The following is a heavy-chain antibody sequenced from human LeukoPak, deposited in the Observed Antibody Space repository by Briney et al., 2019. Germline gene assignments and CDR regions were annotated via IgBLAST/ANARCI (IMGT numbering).Heavy chain of an antibody. CDR2: ISSSSSYI. J-gene: IGHJ6*02. V-gene: IGHV3-21*01. Sequence: GGSLRLSCAASGFTFSSYCMNWVRQAPGKGLEWVSSISSSSSYIYYADSVKGRFTISRDNAKNSLYLQMNSLRAENTAVYYWARVYGGGYESKEYGMDVWGQGTTVTVSS. D-gene: IGHD5-12*01. CDR3: ARVYGGGYESKEYGMDV. CDR1: GFTFSSYC.